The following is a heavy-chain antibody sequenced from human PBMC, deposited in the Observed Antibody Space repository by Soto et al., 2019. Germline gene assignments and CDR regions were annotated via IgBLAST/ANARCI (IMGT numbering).Heavy chain of an antibody. CDR1: GFAFSNYG. J-gene: IGHJ4*02. Sequence: EVQLLESGGGLVQPGGSLRLSCAASGFAFSNYGMTWVRQAPGKGLEWVSAISGSGGGTFYANPVKGRFTISRDNSKNTLYLQMNSLRAEDTAVYYCAKASKSGAHYYFDYWGQGTLVTVSS. V-gene: IGHV3-23*01. CDR3: AKASKSGAHYYFDY. CDR2: ISGSGGGT. D-gene: IGHD3-10*01.